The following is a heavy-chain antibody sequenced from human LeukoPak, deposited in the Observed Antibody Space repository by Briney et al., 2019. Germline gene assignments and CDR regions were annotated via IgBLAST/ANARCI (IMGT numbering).Heavy chain of an antibody. J-gene: IGHJ5*02. V-gene: IGHV3-49*04. D-gene: IGHD3-3*01. CDR1: GFTFGDYA. Sequence: LAGGSLRLSCTASGFTFGDYAMSWVRQAPGKGLEWVAFIRSKAYGGTTEYAASVKGRFTISRDDSKSIAYLQMNSLKTEDTAVYYCTRFFGVVMLGFDPWGQGTLVTVSS. CDR3: TRFFGVVMLGFDP. CDR2: IRSKAYGGTT.